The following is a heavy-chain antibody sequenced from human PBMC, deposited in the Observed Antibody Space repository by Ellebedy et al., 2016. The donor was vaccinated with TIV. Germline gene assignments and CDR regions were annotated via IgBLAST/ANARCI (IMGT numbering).Heavy chain of an antibody. CDR3: ASIRTDNDY. CDR1: GFTVRSNY. V-gene: IGHV3-66*01. J-gene: IGHJ4*02. CDR2: IYSDGAT. Sequence: GESLRLSCAASGFTVRSNYMSWVRQAPGKGLEWLSAIYSDGATYYADSVKHRLTISRDNSKNTVSLQMNSLRAEDTAVYYCASIRTDNDYWGQGTPVTVSS. D-gene: IGHD2-15*01.